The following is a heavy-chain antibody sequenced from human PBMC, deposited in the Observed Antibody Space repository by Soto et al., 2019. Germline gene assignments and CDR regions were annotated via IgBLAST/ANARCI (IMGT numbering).Heavy chain of an antibody. J-gene: IGHJ4*02. V-gene: IGHV5-51*01. CDR2: MYPGDPDT. CDR3: APLPRGCNKTSCYYADH. Sequence: PGESLKISCRGSGYDFNTNWFGWVRQLPGRGLEWVGIMYPGDPDTRLHPSLQGHVTLSADVTVSTAFLQWRTLKTSDSGMYFCAPLPRGCNKTSCYYADHWGQGTSVTVSS. CDR1: GYDFNTNW. D-gene: IGHD3-22*01.